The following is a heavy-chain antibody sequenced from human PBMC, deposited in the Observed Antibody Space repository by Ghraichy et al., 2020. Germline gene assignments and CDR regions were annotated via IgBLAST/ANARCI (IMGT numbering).Heavy chain of an antibody. CDR1: GDVIGAGGYS. J-gene: IGHJ4*02. V-gene: IGHV4-30-2*06. D-gene: IGHD4-17*01. CDR3: ARGAHDYAFDF. CDR2: TYHDGTT. Sequence: SLTCAVSGDVIGAGGYSWSWIRQSPGKGLEWVGYTYHDGTTHLNPSLKNRVTILVDKSKNQFSLNLSSLTAADTAVYYCARGAHDYAFDFWGQGAPVTVTS.